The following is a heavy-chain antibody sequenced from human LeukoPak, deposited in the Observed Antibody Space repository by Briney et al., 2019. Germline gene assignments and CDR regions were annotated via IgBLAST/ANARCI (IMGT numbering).Heavy chain of an antibody. D-gene: IGHD6-19*01. CDR1: GYSFTSYW. V-gene: IGHV5-51*01. CDR2: IYPGDSDT. J-gene: IGHJ4*02. Sequence: KPGESLKISCKGSGYSFTSYWIGWVRQMPGKGLEWMGIIYPGDSDTRYSQSFQGQVTISADKSISTAYLQWSSLKASDTAMYYCARHRRYSSGWGYFDYWGQGTLVTVSS. CDR3: ARHRRYSSGWGYFDY.